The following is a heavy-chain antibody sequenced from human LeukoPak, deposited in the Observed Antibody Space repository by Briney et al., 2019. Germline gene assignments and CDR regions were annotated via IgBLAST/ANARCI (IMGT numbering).Heavy chain of an antibody. D-gene: IGHD1-20*01. V-gene: IGHV3-23*01. CDR3: AKEAPYNWNPIDY. J-gene: IGHJ4*02. CDR1: GFTFNNYA. Sequence: GGSLRLSCAASGFTFNNYAVSWVRQAPGKGLEWVSAISGSGGSTYYADSVKGRFTISRDSSKNTLYLQMNSLRAEDTAVYYCAKEAPYNWNPIDYWGQGTLVTVSS. CDR2: ISGSGGST.